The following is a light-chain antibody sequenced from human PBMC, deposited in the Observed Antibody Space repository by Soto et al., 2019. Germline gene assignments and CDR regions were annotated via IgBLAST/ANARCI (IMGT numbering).Light chain of an antibody. V-gene: IGKV3-15*01. CDR1: QSVSSN. J-gene: IGKJ1*01. Sequence: EIVMTQSPATLSVSPGERATLSCRASQSVSSNLAWYQQKPGQAPRLLIYAASTRATGIPARFSGSGSGIAFTLTISSLQSEDFAVYYCQQYNYWPPWTFGQGTKVEIK. CDR3: QQYNYWPPWT. CDR2: AAS.